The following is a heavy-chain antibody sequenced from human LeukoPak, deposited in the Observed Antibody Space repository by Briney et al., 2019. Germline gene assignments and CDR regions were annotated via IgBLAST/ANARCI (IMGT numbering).Heavy chain of an antibody. Sequence: ASVKVSCKASGYTFTSNGISWVRQAPGQGLEWMGWISAYYGDTNYPQKLQGRVTITTDTSTSTAYMELRSLRSDDTAVYYCARAPNYTFLTDYYDSSGYIPPFDYWGQGTLVTVSS. CDR1: GYTFTSNG. D-gene: IGHD3-22*01. CDR3: ARAPNYTFLTDYYDSSGYIPPFDY. CDR2: ISAYYGDT. J-gene: IGHJ4*02. V-gene: IGHV1-18*01.